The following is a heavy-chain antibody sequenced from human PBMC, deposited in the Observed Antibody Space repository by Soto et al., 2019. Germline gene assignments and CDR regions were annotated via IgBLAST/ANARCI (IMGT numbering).Heavy chain of an antibody. CDR2: VSHSGNT. V-gene: IGHV4-34*01. Sequence: SETLSLTCTVSCGSFTGHFWSWVRQPPGKGLEWIGEVSHSGNTKYYPSLRSRVTLSVDSSKNQISLALTSVTAADTAVYYCARAKFESTGWHQFDIWGQGTLVTVSS. D-gene: IGHD7-27*01. CDR1: CGSFTGHF. CDR3: ARAKFESTGWHQFDI. J-gene: IGHJ4*02.